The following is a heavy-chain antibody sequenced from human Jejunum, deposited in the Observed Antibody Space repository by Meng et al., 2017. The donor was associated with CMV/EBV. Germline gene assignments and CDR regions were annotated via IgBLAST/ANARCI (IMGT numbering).Heavy chain of an antibody. V-gene: IGHV3-30*02. CDR1: GVTFTRYG. J-gene: IGHJ4*02. Sequence: QVQLVESGXGVVQPGGSLCLSFAASGVTFTRYGIHWVRQAPSKGVEWVALIQYDGEFQYYGDSVKGRFTISRDNSKNTVYLQMNSLSADDTALYYCAKAGNSGWFYFDNWGQGSLVTVSS. CDR3: AKAGNSGWFYFDN. CDR2: IQYDGEFQ. D-gene: IGHD6-19*01.